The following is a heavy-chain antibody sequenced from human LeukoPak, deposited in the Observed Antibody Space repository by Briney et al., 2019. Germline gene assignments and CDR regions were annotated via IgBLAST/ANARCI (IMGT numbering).Heavy chain of an antibody. CDR1: GFPFSDYY. V-gene: IGHV3-11*05. Sequence: PGGSLRPSCACSGFPFSDYYMSWIPQAPGKGPVWVSYISTNRFYQKYADPAKRRSTISRGNAQNPLPLQLNSLRAEDTAVYYCARGPSCGGDCHLPPDSWGQATLVSVRS. CDR3: ARGPSCGGDCHLPPDS. CDR2: ISTNRFYQ. D-gene: IGHD2-21*02. J-gene: IGHJ5*02.